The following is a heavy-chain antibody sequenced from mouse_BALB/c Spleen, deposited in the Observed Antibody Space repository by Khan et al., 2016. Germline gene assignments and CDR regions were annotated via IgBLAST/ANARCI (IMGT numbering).Heavy chain of an antibody. V-gene: IGHV5-6-3*01. CDR2: INSAGSST. D-gene: IGHD2-14*01. Sequence: EVELVESGGGFVQPGGSLELSCAASGFTFTTYAMSWVRQTPDKRLELVATINSAGSSTYYADTVKGRFTISRDNAKNTLYLQMSRLKSEDTAMYYCARVRHTMDYWGRGTSVTVSS. CDR3: ARVRHTMDY. CDR1: GFTFTTYA. J-gene: IGHJ4*01.